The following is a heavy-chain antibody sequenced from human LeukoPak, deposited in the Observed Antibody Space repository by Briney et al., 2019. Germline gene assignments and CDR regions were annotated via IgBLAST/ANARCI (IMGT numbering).Heavy chain of an antibody. J-gene: IGHJ4*02. Sequence: PGGSLRLSCAASGFTVSSYTMNWVRQAPGKGLEWVSSITSSSSYIYYADSVMGRFTISRDNANNSLYLQMNSLRAEDTAVYYCARHVVAVGFDYWGQGTLVTVSS. CDR2: ITSSSSYI. CDR1: GFTVSSYT. D-gene: IGHD3-22*01. V-gene: IGHV3-21*01. CDR3: ARHVVAVGFDY.